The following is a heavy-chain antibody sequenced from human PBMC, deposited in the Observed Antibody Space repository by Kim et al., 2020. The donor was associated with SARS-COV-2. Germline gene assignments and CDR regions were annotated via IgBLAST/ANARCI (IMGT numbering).Heavy chain of an antibody. CDR3: AKDGRYFDWSHYWYFDL. CDR2: ISGDGGST. D-gene: IGHD3-9*01. Sequence: GGSLRLSCAASGFTFDDYAMHWVRQAPGKGLEWVSLISGDGGSTYYADSVKGRFTISRDNSKNSLYLQMNSLRTEDTALYYCAKDGRYFDWSHYWYFDLWGRGTLVTVSS. CDR1: GFTFDDYA. V-gene: IGHV3-43*02. J-gene: IGHJ2*01.